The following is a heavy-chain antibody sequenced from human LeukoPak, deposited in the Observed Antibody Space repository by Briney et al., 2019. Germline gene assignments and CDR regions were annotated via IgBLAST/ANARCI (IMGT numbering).Heavy chain of an antibody. CDR2: INHSGST. CDR1: GGSFSGYY. V-gene: IGHV4-34*01. J-gene: IGHJ5*02. Sequence: SETLSLTCAVYGGSFSGYYWSWIRQPPGKGLEWIGEINHSGSTNYNPSLKSRVTISVDTSKNQSSLKLSSVTAADTAVYYCARGKRGYYDFWSGYYRGQNWFDPWGQGTLVTVSS. D-gene: IGHD3-3*01. CDR3: ARGKRGYYDFWSGYYRGQNWFDP.